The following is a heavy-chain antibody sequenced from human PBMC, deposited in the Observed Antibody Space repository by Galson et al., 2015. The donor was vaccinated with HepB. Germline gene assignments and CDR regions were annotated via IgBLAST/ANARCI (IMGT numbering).Heavy chain of an antibody. CDR3: ATAATVRGVILDY. CDR2: FDPEDGET. Sequence: SVKVSCKVSGYTLTELPMHWVRQAPGKGLEWMGGFDPEDGETIYAQKFQGRVTMTEDTSTDTAYMELSSLRSEDTAVYYCATAATVRGVILDYWGQGTLVTVSS. D-gene: IGHD3-10*01. CDR1: GYTLTELP. J-gene: IGHJ4*02. V-gene: IGHV1-24*01.